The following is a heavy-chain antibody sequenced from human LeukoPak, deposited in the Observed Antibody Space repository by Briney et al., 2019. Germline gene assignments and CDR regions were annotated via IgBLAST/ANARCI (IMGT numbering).Heavy chain of an antibody. CDR3: ARREGLGYYFDY. CDR1: GGSISSSSYY. Sequence: SETLSLTCTVSGGSISSSSYYWGWIRQPPGKGLEWIGSFYYSGSTYYNPSLKSRVTISVDTSKNQFSLKLSSVTAADTAVYYCARREGLGYYFDYWGQGTLVTVSS. D-gene: IGHD6-25*01. V-gene: IGHV4-39*01. J-gene: IGHJ4*02. CDR2: FYYSGST.